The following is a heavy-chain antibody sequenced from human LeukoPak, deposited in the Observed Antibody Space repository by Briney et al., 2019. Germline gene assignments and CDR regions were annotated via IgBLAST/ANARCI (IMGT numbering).Heavy chain of an antibody. V-gene: IGHV4-34*01. Sequence: PSETLSLTCAVYGGSFSGYYWSWIRQPPGKGLEWIGEINHSGSTNYNPSLKSRVTISVDTSKNQFSLKLSSVTAAATAVYYCARGSLRFLEWLPPFDPWGQGTLVTVSS. J-gene: IGHJ5*02. CDR3: ARGSLRFLEWLPPFDP. CDR1: GGSFSGYY. CDR2: INHSGST. D-gene: IGHD3-3*01.